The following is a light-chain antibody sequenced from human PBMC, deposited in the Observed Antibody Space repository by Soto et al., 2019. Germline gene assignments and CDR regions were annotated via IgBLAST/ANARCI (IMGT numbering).Light chain of an antibody. CDR1: SSDVGCYNL. V-gene: IGLV2-23*02. Sequence: QSALTQPASVSGSPGQSITISCTGTSSDVGCYNLVSWYQQHPGKAPKLMIYEVSKRPSGVSNRFSGSKSGNTASLTISGLQAEDEADYYCCSYEGSSTFRVYVLGTGTKVTV. J-gene: IGLJ1*01. CDR2: EVS. CDR3: CSYEGSSTFRVYV.